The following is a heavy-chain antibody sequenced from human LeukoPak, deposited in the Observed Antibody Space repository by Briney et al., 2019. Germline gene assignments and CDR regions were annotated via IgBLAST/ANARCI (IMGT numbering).Heavy chain of an antibody. Sequence: ASVKVSCKASDYTFTSYGISWVRQAPGQGLEWMGWISDYNGNTDYAQKLQGRVTMTTDTSTSTAYMELRSLRSDDTAVYYCARVRGEYYFDYWGQGTLVTVSS. CDR2: ISDYNGNT. V-gene: IGHV1-18*01. D-gene: IGHD2/OR15-2a*01. CDR1: DYTFTSYG. J-gene: IGHJ4*02. CDR3: ARVRGEYYFDY.